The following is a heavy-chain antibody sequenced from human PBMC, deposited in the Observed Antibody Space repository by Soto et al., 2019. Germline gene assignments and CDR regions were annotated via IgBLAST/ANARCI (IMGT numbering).Heavy chain of an antibody. D-gene: IGHD3-3*01. CDR3: ARGVTVFGLVSRFWFGP. CDR2: IYNSGIT. Sequence: PSETLSLTCTVSGGSISSGDYSWSWVRQSPGKGLGWIGHIYNSGITYYNPSLKSRVVISIDTSRNQFSLRLNSLTAADRAVYFCARGVTVFGLVSRFWFGPWGQGTVVTVSS. CDR1: GGSISSGDYS. V-gene: IGHV4-30-4*01. J-gene: IGHJ5*02.